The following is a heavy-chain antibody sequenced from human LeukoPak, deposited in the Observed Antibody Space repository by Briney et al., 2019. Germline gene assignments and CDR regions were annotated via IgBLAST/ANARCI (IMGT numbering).Heavy chain of an antibody. CDR3: ARAPSRSTSSSFDY. CDR1: GFTFSDYS. J-gene: IGHJ4*02. CDR2: ISSSSSYI. V-gene: IGHV3-21*01. D-gene: IGHD2-2*01. Sequence: PGGSLRLSCAASGFTFSDYSMNWVRQAPGKGLEWVSSISSSSSYIYYADSVKGRFTISRDNAKNSLYLQMNSLRAEDTAVYYCARAPSRSTSSSFDYWGQGTLVTVSS.